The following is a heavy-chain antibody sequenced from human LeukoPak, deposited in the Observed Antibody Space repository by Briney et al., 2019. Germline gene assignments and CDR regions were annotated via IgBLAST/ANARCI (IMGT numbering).Heavy chain of an antibody. CDR2: IGSSSSYI. CDR1: GFRFRKES. J-gene: IGHJ4*02. Sequence: GGTLINSCTASGFRFRKESMIWLPQAPGKKLEWVSSIGSSSSYIYYVDSVKGRFTISRDNAKNSLYLQMNSLRAEDTAVYYCAPFQDILARYNLLDYWGQGTLVT. V-gene: IGHV3-21*01. D-gene: IGHD3-9*01. CDR3: APFQDILARYNLLDY.